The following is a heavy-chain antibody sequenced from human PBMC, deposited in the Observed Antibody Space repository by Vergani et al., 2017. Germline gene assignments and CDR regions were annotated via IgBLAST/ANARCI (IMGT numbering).Heavy chain of an antibody. J-gene: IGHJ3*02. CDR2: IYYSGGT. V-gene: IGHV4-31*03. CDR3: ARDVGRGYYGSGSYGACDI. D-gene: IGHD3-10*01. CDR1: GGSISSGGYY. Sequence: QVQLQESGPGLVKPSQTLSLTCTVSGGSISSGGYYWSWIRQHPGKGLEWIGYIYYSGGTYYNPSLKSRVTISVDTAKNQFSLKLRSVTAADTAVYYCARDVGRGYYGSGSYGACDIWGQGTMVTVSS.